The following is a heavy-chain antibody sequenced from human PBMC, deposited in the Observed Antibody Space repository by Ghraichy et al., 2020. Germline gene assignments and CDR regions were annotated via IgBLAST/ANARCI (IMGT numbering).Heavy chain of an antibody. J-gene: IGHJ4*02. CDR3: AKDATLTGTAYYFDY. V-gene: IGHV3-30*02. CDR1: GFTFSSYG. CDR2: IRYDGSNK. D-gene: IGHD1-7*01. Sequence: GGSLRLSCAASGFTFSSYGMHWVRQAPGKGLEWVAFIRYDGSNKYYADSVKGRFTISRDNSKNTLYLQMNSLRAEDTAVYYCAKDATLTGTAYYFDYWGQGTLVTVSS.